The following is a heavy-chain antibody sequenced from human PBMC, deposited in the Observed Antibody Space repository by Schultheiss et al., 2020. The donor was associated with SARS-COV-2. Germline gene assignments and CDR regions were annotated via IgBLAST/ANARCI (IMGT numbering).Heavy chain of an antibody. J-gene: IGHJ4*02. CDR3: ATGIVVVPAAIRDLPRVDY. CDR2: ISSSSSYI. V-gene: IGHV3-21*01. CDR1: GFTFSSYS. D-gene: IGHD2-2*02. Sequence: GGSLRLSCAASGFTFSSYSMNWVRQAPGKGLEWVSSISSSSSYIYYADSVKGRFTISRDNAKNSLYLQMNSLRAEDTAVYYCATGIVVVPAAIRDLPRVDYWGQGTLVTVSS.